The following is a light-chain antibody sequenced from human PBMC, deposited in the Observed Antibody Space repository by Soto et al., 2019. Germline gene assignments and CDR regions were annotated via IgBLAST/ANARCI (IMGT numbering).Light chain of an antibody. CDR1: SSDVGGYNY. Sequence: QSVLTQPPSASGSPGQSVTISCTGTSSDVGGYNYVSWYQQQPGKAPKLIIYEVYKRPSGVPDQFSGSKSGNTAALTVSGLQAEDEADYYCSSYVGTNSYVFGTGTKVTVL. V-gene: IGLV2-8*01. CDR3: SSYVGTNSYV. J-gene: IGLJ1*01. CDR2: EVY.